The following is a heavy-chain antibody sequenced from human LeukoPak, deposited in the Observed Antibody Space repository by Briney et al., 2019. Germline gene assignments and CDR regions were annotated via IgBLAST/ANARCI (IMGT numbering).Heavy chain of an antibody. D-gene: IGHD6-19*01. Sequence: GGSLRLSCAASGFTFSSYWMSRVRQAPGKGLEWVANIKQDGSEKYYVDSVKGRFTISRDNAKNSLYLQMNSLRAEDTAVYYCARHLSTGWLVLRRGHFDYWGQGTLVTVSS. CDR3: ARHLSTGWLVLRRGHFDY. V-gene: IGHV3-7*01. J-gene: IGHJ4*02. CDR1: GFTFSSYW. CDR2: IKQDGSEK.